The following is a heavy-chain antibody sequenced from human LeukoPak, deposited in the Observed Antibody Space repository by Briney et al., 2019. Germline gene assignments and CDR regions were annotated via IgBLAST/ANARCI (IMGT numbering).Heavy chain of an antibody. Sequence: ASVKVSCKASGYTFAGYYMHWVRQAPGQGLEWMGSIDPNSGGANSAQKFQGRVTMTRDTSISTVYMELSGLTSDDTAVYYCARPRSCCDAMDVWGQGTTVTVSS. CDR1: GYTFAGYY. CDR3: ARPRSCCDAMDV. CDR2: IDPNSGGA. V-gene: IGHV1-2*02. D-gene: IGHD2-15*01. J-gene: IGHJ6*02.